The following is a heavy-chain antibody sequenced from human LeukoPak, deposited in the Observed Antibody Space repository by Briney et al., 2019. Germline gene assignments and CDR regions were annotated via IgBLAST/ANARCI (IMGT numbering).Heavy chain of an antibody. Sequence: SETLSLTCTVSGGSISSYYWSWIRQPPGKGLEWIGYIYYSGSTNYNPSLKSRVTISVDTSKNQFSLKLSSVTAADTAVYYCARQRAYGSGTDKRNWFDPWGQGTLVTASS. J-gene: IGHJ5*02. CDR3: ARQRAYGSGTDKRNWFDP. CDR1: GGSISSYY. V-gene: IGHV4-59*08. D-gene: IGHD3-10*01. CDR2: IYYSGST.